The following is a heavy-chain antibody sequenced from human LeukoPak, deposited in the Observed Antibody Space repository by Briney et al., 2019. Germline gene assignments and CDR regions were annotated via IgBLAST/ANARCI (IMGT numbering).Heavy chain of an antibody. CDR1: GYTVTSYD. V-gene: IGHV1-8*03. CDR2: MNPNSGNT. D-gene: IGHD6-19*01. Sequence: ASVKVSCKASGYTVTSYDINWVRQATGQGLEGRGWMNPNSGNTGYAQKFQGRVTITRSTSISTAYMALSSLRSEDTAVYYCARRKAVRNYHYIDVWGKGTTVTVSS. CDR3: ARRKAVRNYHYIDV. J-gene: IGHJ6*03.